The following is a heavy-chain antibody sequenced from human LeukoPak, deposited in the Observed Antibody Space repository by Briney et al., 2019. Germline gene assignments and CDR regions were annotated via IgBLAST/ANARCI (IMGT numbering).Heavy chain of an antibody. D-gene: IGHD3-22*01. J-gene: IGHJ4*02. V-gene: IGHV4-59*12. CDR1: GGSISSYY. CDR3: ARVRTGNYYDSSGYYFLDY. CDR2: IYYSGST. Sequence: SETLSLTCTVSGGSISSYYWSWIRQPPGKGLEWIGYIYYSGSTNYNPSLKSRVTISVDTSKNQFSLKLSSVTAADTAVYYCARVRTGNYYDSSGYYFLDYWGQGTLVTVSS.